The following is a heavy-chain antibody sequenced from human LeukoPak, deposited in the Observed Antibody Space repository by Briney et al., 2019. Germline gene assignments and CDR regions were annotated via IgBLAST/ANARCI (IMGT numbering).Heavy chain of an antibody. CDR3: ARITTSGFDY. J-gene: IGHJ4*02. D-gene: IGHD3-16*01. Sequence: PSETLSLTCAVYGGSFSGYYWSWIRQPPGKGLEWIGYIYYSGSTYYNPSLKGRVTISVDTSKNQFSLKLSSVTAADTAVYYCARITTSGFDYWGQGTLVTVSS. CDR1: GGSFSGYY. CDR2: IYYSGST. V-gene: IGHV4-34*09.